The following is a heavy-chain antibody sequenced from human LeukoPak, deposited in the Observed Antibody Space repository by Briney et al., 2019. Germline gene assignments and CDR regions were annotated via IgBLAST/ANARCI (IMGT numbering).Heavy chain of an antibody. CDR3: VREGLERRTNFDY. CDR1: GFTLTSHV. Sequence: GGYLRLSCSASGFTLTSHVMRWVRQAPGKGLQYVSGISMNVQTTYYAGSVKGRFTISRDSSKNTVYLQMNSLTAEDTAVYYCVREGLERRTNFDYWGQGTLVSVSS. D-gene: IGHD1-1*01. J-gene: IGHJ4*02. CDR2: ISMNVQTT. V-gene: IGHV3-64D*06.